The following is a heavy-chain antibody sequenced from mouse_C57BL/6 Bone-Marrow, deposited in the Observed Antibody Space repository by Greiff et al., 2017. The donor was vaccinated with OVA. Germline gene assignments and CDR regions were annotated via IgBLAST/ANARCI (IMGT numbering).Heavy chain of an antibody. CDR1: GFTFSDYG. CDR2: ISSGSSTI. J-gene: IGHJ4*01. V-gene: IGHV5-17*01. Sequence: EVKVEESGGGLVKPGGSLKLSCAASGFTFSDYGMHWVRQAPEKGLEWVAYISSGSSTIYYADTVKGRFTISRDNAKNTLFLQMTSLRSEDTAMYYCASGDFYAMDYWGQGTSVTVSS. CDR3: ASGDFYAMDY.